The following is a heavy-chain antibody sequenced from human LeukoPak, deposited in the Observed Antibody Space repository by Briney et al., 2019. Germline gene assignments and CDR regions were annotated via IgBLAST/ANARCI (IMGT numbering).Heavy chain of an antibody. CDR3: ARYRRGGWYDY. D-gene: IGHD6-19*01. CDR2: INHSGSN. J-gene: IGHJ4*02. Sequence: SETLSLNCAVYAGSFHGYYWSWIRQPPGKGLEWIGEINHSGSNNYNPSLKSRVTISVDTSKNQFSLKRSSVTAADTAVYYCARYRRGGWYDYWGQGTLVTVSS. V-gene: IGHV4-34*01. CDR1: AGSFHGYY.